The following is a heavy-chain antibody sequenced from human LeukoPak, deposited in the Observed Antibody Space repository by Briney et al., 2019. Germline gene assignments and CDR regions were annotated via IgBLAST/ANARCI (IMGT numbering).Heavy chain of an antibody. CDR1: GGSISGLS. D-gene: IGHD6-19*01. CDR2: IYTSGST. J-gene: IGHJ4*02. CDR3: ARASSGEYYYFDF. Sequence: SETLSLTCTVSGGSISGLSWNWIRQPAGKGLEWIGRIYTSGSTKYNPSLKSRVAMSVDTSRNQFSLKLRSVTAADMAVYYCARASSGEYYYFDFWGQGALVTVSS. V-gene: IGHV4-4*07.